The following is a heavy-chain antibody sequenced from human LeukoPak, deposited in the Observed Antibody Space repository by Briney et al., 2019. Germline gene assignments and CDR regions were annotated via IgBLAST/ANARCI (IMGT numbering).Heavy chain of an antibody. CDR1: GGSISIYY. CDR3: ARTIAVAGTGKPTDNYYMDV. D-gene: IGHD6-19*01. CDR2: IYTSGST. J-gene: IGHJ6*03. Sequence: SETLSLTCTVSGGSISIYYWSWIRQPAGKGLEWIGRIYTSGSTNYNPSLKSRVTISVDKSKNQFSLKLSSVTAADTAVYYCARTIAVAGTGKPTDNYYMDVWGKGTTVTVSS. V-gene: IGHV4-4*07.